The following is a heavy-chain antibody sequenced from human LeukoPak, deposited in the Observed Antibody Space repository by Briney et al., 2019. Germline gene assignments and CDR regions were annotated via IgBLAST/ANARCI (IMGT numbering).Heavy chain of an antibody. CDR2: VNHSGST. CDR3: ARGDVRKYYYDSSGYYKFDY. CDR1: GGSFRGYY. D-gene: IGHD3-22*01. V-gene: IGHV4-34*01. Sequence: SETLSLTCAVCGGSFRGYYWSWIRQPPGKGLEWIGEVNHSGSTNYNPSLKSRVTISVDTSKNQFSLKLSSVTAADTAVYYCARGDVRKYYYDSSGYYKFDYWGQGTLVTVSS. J-gene: IGHJ4*02.